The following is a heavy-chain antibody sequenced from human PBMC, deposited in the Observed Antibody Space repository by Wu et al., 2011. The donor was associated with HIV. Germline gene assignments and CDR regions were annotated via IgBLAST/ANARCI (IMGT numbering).Heavy chain of an antibody. CDR2: MNTDSGNT. D-gene: IGHD4-17*01. Sequence: WMEWMNTDSGNTNYAQKLQGRVTMTTDTSTSTAYMELRSLRSDDTAVYYCVRDWPWAGAASNGDLFDYWGQGTLVTVSS. J-gene: IGHJ4*02. CDR3: VRDWPWAGAASNGDLFDY. V-gene: IGHV1-18*01.